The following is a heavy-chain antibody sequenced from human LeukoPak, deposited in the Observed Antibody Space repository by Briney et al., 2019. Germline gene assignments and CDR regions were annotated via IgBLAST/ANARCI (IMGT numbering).Heavy chain of an antibody. D-gene: IGHD4-23*01. CDR2: IKQDGSEK. V-gene: IGHV3-7*01. J-gene: IGHJ4*02. Sequence: PGGSLRLTCAASGFTFSSYWMSWVRQAPGKGLEWVANIKQDGSEKYYVDPVKGRFTISRDNAKNSLYLQMNSLRAEDTAVYYCARGAHKRDDYGGFFDYWGQGTLVTVSS. CDR1: GFTFSSYW. CDR3: ARGAHKRDDYGGFFDY.